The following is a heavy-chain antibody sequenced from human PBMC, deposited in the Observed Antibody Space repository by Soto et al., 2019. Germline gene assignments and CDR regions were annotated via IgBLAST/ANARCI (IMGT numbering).Heavy chain of an antibody. CDR2: INHSGST. CDR3: ARGGLRFGVTMVRGVTAPDV. CDR1: GGSFSGYY. Sequence: SETLSLTCAVYGGSFSGYYWSWIRQPPGKGLEWIGEINHSGSTNYNPSLKSRVTISVDTSKNQFSLKLSSVTAADTAVYYCARGGLRFGVTMVRGVTAPDVWGQGTTVTVS. D-gene: IGHD3-10*01. V-gene: IGHV4-34*01. J-gene: IGHJ6*02.